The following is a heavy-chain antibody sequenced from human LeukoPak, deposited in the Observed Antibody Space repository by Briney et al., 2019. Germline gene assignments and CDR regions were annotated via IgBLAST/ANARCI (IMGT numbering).Heavy chain of an antibody. CDR1: GYTFSSYA. Sequence: GASVKVSCKASGYTFSSYAIQWVRQAPGQRLEWMGWINAGNGDTKYSQRFQGRVTITRDTSASTAYMELSSLRSEDAAVYYCARGPAPLKYCSSTSCGGWFDPWGQGTLVTVSS. CDR3: ARGPAPLKYCSSTSCGGWFDP. V-gene: IGHV1-3*01. J-gene: IGHJ5*02. CDR2: INAGNGDT. D-gene: IGHD2-2*01.